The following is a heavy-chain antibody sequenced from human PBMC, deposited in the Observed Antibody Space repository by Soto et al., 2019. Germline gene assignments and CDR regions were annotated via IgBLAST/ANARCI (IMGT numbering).Heavy chain of an antibody. J-gene: IGHJ4*01. CDR3: ARDGVIKAQAFLGY. CDR1: GDSLTSYY. D-gene: IGHD3-3*02. CDR2: INPNSGGT. V-gene: IGHV1-2*04. Sequence: TSVKLSSKASGDSLTSYYMHWVRQAPGQGLEWMGWINPNSGGTNYAQKFQGWVTMTRDTSISTAYMELSRLRSDDTALYFRARDGVIKAQAFLGYRGNGTLVPVTS.